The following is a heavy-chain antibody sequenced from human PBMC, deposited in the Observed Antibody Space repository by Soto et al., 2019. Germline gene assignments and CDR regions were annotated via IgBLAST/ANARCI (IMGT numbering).Heavy chain of an antibody. CDR3: ARDTAFISSGLFNP. V-gene: IGHV3-11*01. CDR1: GFTFSDYY. Sequence: LRLSCAASGFTFSDYYMSWIRQAPGKGLEWISHISDSATTMYYADSVKGRFTISRDNARKSLFLHMNSLRAEDTAVCYCARDTAFISSGLFNPWGQGTLVTVSS. D-gene: IGHD3-22*01. CDR2: ISDSATTM. J-gene: IGHJ5*02.